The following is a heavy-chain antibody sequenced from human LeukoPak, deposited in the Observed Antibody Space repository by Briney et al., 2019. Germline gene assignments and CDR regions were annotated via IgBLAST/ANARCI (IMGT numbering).Heavy chain of an antibody. D-gene: IGHD1-7*01. J-gene: IGHJ5*02. CDR2: ISSNGGST. V-gene: IGHV3-64D*06. CDR3: AKVARRVPGTTP. CDR1: GFTFSSYA. Sequence: GGSLRLSCSASGFTFSSYAMHWVRQAPGKGLEYVSAISSNGGSTYYADSVKGRFTISRDNSKNTLYLQMSSLRAEDTAVYYCAKVARRVPGTTPYGQGTLVTVSS.